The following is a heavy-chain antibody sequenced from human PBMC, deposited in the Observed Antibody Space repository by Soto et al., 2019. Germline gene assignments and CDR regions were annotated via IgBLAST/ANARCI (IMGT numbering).Heavy chain of an antibody. D-gene: IGHD6-19*01. J-gene: IGHJ6*02. V-gene: IGHV4-4*07. CDR2: IYTSASI. Sequence: PSETLSLTCSVSGADINTYSWTWIRQPAGKGLEWIGRIYTSASINYNPSLRGGVTLSVDTSTNQVSLKLASVTAADTAVYYCARDREAGYNFYYGMDVWGQGTTVTVSS. CDR1: GADINTYS. CDR3: ARDREAGYNFYYGMDV.